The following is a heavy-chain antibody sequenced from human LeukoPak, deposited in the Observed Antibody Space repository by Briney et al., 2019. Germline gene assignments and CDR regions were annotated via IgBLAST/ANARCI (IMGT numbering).Heavy chain of an antibody. CDR1: GGSISSYY. V-gene: IGHV4-59*01. CDR2: IYYSGST. Sequence: RTSETLPLTCTVSGGSISSYYWSWIRQPPGKGLEWIGYIYYSGSTNYNPSLKSRVTISVDTSKNQFSLKLSSVTAADTAVYYCARGDDILTVPDYWGQGTLVTVSS. D-gene: IGHD3-9*01. J-gene: IGHJ4*02. CDR3: ARGDDILTVPDY.